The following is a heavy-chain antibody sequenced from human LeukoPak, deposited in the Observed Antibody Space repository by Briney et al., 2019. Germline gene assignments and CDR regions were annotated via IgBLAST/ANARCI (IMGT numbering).Heavy chain of an antibody. D-gene: IGHD6-13*01. J-gene: IGHJ6*03. CDR1: SYSISSGYY. V-gene: IGHV4-61*01. Sequence: PSETLSLTCTVSSYSISSGYYWGWIRQPPGKGLEWIGYIYYSGSTNYNPSLKSRVTISVDTSKNQFSLKLSSVTAADTAVYYCARVGAASNYYYYYMDVWGKGTTVTISS. CDR2: IYYSGST. CDR3: ARVGAASNYYYYYMDV.